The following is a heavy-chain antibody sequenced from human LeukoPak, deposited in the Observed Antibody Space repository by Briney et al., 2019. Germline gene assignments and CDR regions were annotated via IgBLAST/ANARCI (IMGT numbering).Heavy chain of an antibody. CDR2: TSGSGASA. V-gene: IGHV3-23*01. CDR3: ARSRGFGEILPFDH. J-gene: IGHJ4*02. Sequence: GGSLRLSCAASRFTFTSYGIHWVRQAPGKGLEWVSATSGSGASAYYADSVKGRFTISRDNSKSTIYLQMNSLRGDDTAVYYCARSRGFGEILPFDHWGQGTLVTVSS. CDR1: RFTFTSYG. D-gene: IGHD3-10*01.